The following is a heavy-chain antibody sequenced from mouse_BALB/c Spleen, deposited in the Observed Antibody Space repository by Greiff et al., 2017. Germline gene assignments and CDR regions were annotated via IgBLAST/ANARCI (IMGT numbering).Heavy chain of an antibody. CDR2: ISSGSSTI. CDR3: ARRPYGSSYYYAMDY. D-gene: IGHD1-2*01. CDR1: GFTFSSFG. Sequence: EVNVVESGGGLVQPGGSRKLSCAASGFTFSSFGMHWVRQAPEKGLEWVAYISSGSSTIYYADTVKGRFTISRDNPKNTLFLQMTSLRSEDTAMYYCARRPYGSSYYYAMDYWGQGTSVTVSS. J-gene: IGHJ4*01. V-gene: IGHV5-17*02.